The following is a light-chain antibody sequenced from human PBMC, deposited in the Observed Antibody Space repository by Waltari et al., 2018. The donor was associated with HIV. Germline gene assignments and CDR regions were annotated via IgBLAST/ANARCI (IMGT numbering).Light chain of an antibody. J-gene: IGLJ3*02. CDR2: EVS. CDR3: SSYTSGSTPVV. V-gene: IGLV2-14*01. Sequence: QSALTQPASVSGSRGQSITISCTGTSSDVGGYDYVSWYQQHPGKAPKLMIYEVSNRPSGVSSRFSGSKSGNMASLTISGLQAEDEADYYCSSYTSGSTPVVFGGGTKLTV. CDR1: SSDVGGYDY.